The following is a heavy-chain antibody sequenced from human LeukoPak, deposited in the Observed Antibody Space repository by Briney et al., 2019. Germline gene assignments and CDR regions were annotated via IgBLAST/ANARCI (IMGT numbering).Heavy chain of an antibody. V-gene: IGHV4-59*01. D-gene: IGHD4-17*01. CDR3: ARDLVTVTKGFDI. Sequence: PSETLSLTCTVSGVSISSYYWSWLRQPPGKGLEWLGYIYTSGRTNYNPSLKSRVTISVDTSKSQFSLKLRSVTAADTAVYYCARDLVTVTKGFDIWGQGTRVSVS. CDR1: GVSISSYY. CDR2: IYTSGRT. J-gene: IGHJ3*02.